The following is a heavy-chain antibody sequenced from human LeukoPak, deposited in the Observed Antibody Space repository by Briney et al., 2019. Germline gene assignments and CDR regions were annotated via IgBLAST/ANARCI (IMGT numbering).Heavy chain of an antibody. J-gene: IGHJ4*02. V-gene: IGHV3-21*01. CDR3: AKGGERSSSSSDY. Sequence: PGGSLRLSCATSGFTFSTYTMNWFRQAPGRGLEWVASISSRSSYIYDVDSVKGRFIISRDNAKNSLYLQMNSLRVDDTGVYFCAKGGERSSSSSDYWGQGTLVTVSS. D-gene: IGHD6-13*01. CDR1: GFTFSTYT. CDR2: ISSRSSYI.